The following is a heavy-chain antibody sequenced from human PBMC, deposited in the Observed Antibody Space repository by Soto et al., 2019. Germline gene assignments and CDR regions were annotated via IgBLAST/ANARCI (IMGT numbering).Heavy chain of an antibody. CDR2: ISAYNGNT. CDR3: ARDPTDSGWFDGGFDP. V-gene: IGHV1-18*01. CDR1: GYTFTSYG. Sequence: QVQLVQSGAEVKKPGASVKVSCKASGYTFTSYGISWVRQAPGQGLEWMGWISAYNGNTNYAQKLQGRVTMTTDTSTSTAYRELRSLRSDDTAVYYCARDPTDSGWFDGGFDPWGQGTLVTVSS. J-gene: IGHJ5*02. D-gene: IGHD6-19*01.